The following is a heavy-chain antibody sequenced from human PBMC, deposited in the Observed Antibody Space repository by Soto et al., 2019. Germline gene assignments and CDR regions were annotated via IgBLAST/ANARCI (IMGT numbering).Heavy chain of an antibody. CDR1: GGSISSYY. CDR2: IYYSGST. D-gene: IGHD6-6*01. J-gene: IGHJ4*02. CDR3: ARLGISSSSL. Sequence: SETLSLTCTVSGGSISSYYWSWIRQPPGKGLEWIGYIYYSGSTNYNPSLKSRVTISVDTSKNQFSPKLSSVTAADTAVYYCARLGISSSSLWGQGTLVTVSS. V-gene: IGHV4-59*08.